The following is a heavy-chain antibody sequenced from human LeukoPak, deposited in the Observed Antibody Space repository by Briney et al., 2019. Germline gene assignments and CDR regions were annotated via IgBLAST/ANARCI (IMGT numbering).Heavy chain of an antibody. J-gene: IGHJ1*01. CDR2: INHSGST. CDR3: ATSEDAEYFHH. Sequence: SETLSLTCAVYGGSFSGYYWSWIRQPPGKGLEWIGEINHSGSTNYNPSLKSRVTISVDTSKSQFSLKLSSVTAADTAVYYCATSEDAEYFHHWGQGTLVTVSS. V-gene: IGHV4-34*01. CDR1: GGSFSGYY.